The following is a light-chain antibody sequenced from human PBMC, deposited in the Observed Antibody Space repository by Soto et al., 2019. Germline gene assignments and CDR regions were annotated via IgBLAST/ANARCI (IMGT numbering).Light chain of an antibody. CDR1: QSIGSW. CDR2: KAS. V-gene: IGKV1-5*03. Sequence: DIQMTPSPSTLSASVGDRVTITCRASQSIGSWLAWYQQKPGKAPKLLIYKASTLESGVPSRFSGSGSGTEFTLTISSLQPDDFAIYYCQQYNSYSRTFGQGTKVDIK. J-gene: IGKJ1*01. CDR3: QQYNSYSRT.